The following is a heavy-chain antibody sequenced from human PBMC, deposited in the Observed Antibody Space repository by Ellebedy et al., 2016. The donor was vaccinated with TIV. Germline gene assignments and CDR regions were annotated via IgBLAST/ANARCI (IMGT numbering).Heavy chain of an antibody. V-gene: IGHV1-18*01. Sequence: ASVKVSCXASGYTLTTYGLSWVRQAPGQGLEWLGWISANNGNTRYAQKFQGRVTMTSDLSTNTAYMDLRSLTSDDTAVYYCAREARDGWDTLLHAFDVWGRGTMVVVSA. CDR1: GYTLTTYG. J-gene: IGHJ3*01. CDR3: AREARDGWDTLLHAFDV. D-gene: IGHD3-10*01. CDR2: ISANNGNT.